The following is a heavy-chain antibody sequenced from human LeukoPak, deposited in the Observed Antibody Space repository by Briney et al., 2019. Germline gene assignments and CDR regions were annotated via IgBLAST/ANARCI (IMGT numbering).Heavy chain of an antibody. Sequence: SETLSLTCTVSGGSISTYYWSWIRQPPGKGPEWIGYIYYSGSTNHNPSLKSRVTISVDTSKNQLSLKLTSVLAADTAVYYCARGKDYYDTSGYPTFHYWGQGTLVTVSS. CDR2: IYYSGST. V-gene: IGHV4-59*01. CDR1: GGSISTYY. CDR3: ARGKDYYDTSGYPTFHY. D-gene: IGHD3-22*01. J-gene: IGHJ4*02.